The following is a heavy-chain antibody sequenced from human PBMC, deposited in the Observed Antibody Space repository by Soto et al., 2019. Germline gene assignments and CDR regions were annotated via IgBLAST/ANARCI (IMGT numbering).Heavy chain of an antibody. Sequence: EVQLVESGGGLVKPGGSLRLSCAASGFTFSSYAMNWVRQAPGKGLEWVSSISDSSSYIYYADSLKGRFTISRDNAKNSLYLQMNSLRAEDTAVYYCARMGAGYCVSISCYPSPTMGYGMDVW. J-gene: IGHJ6*01. CDR2: ISDSSSYI. CDR1: GFTFSSYA. D-gene: IGHD2-2*01. CDR3: ARMGAGYCVSISCYPSPTMGYGMDV. V-gene: IGHV3-21*01.